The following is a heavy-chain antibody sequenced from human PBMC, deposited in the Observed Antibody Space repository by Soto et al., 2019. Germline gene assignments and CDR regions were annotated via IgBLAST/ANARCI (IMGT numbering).Heavy chain of an antibody. J-gene: IGHJ5*02. Sequence: QLLMQESGPGLGKPSETLSLTCTVSGDSVSNSGYYWGWIRQSPGKRLEWIGSVSFSGSKFYTPSLRRRVTLSVDTSKTLISLKLRSVTAADTAVYYCARGITGQGRDWFDPWGQGTLVTVSS. CDR2: VSFSGSK. CDR1: GDSVSNSGYY. CDR3: ARGITGQGRDWFDP. V-gene: IGHV4-39*01.